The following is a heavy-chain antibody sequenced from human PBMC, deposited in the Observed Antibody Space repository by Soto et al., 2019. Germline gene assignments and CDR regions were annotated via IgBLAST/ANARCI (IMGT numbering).Heavy chain of an antibody. D-gene: IGHD2-21*01. Sequence: SETLSLTCTVSGGSISSYYWSWIRQPPGKGLEWIGYIYYSGSTNYNPSLKSRVTISVDTSKNQFSLKLSSVTTADTAVYYCARGGLRWWRDAIHISGQATIVTVSS. CDR1: GGSISSYY. CDR2: IYYSGST. V-gene: IGHV4-59*01. CDR3: ARGGLRWWRDAIHI. J-gene: IGHJ3*02.